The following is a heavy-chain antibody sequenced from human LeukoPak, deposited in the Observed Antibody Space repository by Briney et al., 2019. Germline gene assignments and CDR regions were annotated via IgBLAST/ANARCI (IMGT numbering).Heavy chain of an antibody. V-gene: IGHV3-66*01. J-gene: IGHJ5*02. CDR3: THGDYPLTS. D-gene: IGHD4-17*01. CDR1: GVSVSANY. Sequence: GGSLRLSCEVSGVSVSANYWHWVRQAPGKALVWFLLIYTAGNSHYGDYVQGRFIFSRDSTKITLYLQMNSLRTEDPAVYFCTHGDYPLTSWGQGTLVTVSS. CDR2: IYTAGNS.